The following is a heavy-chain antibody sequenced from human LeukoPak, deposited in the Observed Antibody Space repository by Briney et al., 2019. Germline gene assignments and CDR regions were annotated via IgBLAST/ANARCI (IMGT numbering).Heavy chain of an antibody. CDR1: GFTFSSYA. CDR3: ARDDSSGYYYLDY. J-gene: IGHJ4*02. CDR2: ISYDGSNK. Sequence: GGSLRLSCAASGFTFSSYAMRWVRQAPGKGLEWVAVISYDGSNKYYADSVKRRFTISIDNSKNTLYLQMNSLRAEDTAVYYCARDDSSGYYYLDYWGQGTLVTVSS. D-gene: IGHD3-22*01. V-gene: IGHV3-30*01.